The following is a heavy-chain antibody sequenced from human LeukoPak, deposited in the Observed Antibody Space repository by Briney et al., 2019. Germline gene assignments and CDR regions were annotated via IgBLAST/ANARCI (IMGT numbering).Heavy chain of an antibody. CDR2: IYPGDSDT. Sequence: GESLKISCKGSGYSFTKFWIGWVRQMPGKGLEWMGIIYPGDSDTRYSPSFQGQVTISVDKSINTAYLQWSSLKASDSAMYYCARAGYSSRWDGVDYWGQGTLVTVSS. V-gene: IGHV5-51*01. CDR3: ARAGYSSRWDGVDY. CDR1: GYSFTKFW. J-gene: IGHJ4*02. D-gene: IGHD2-2*01.